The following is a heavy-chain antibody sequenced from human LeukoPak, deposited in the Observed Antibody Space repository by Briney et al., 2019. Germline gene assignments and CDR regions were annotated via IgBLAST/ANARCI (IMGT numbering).Heavy chain of an antibody. V-gene: IGHV3-23*01. D-gene: IGHD6-13*01. Sequence: GGSLRLSCAASGFTFSTYRMSWVRQAPGKGLGWVSGISGSGGSTYLADSVKGRFTISRDNSKNTLYLQMNSLRADDTAVYYCAKDRPTVYSSSWLHFLDSWGQGTLVTVSS. CDR3: AKDRPTVYSSSWLHFLDS. CDR1: GFTFSTYR. CDR2: ISGSGGST. J-gene: IGHJ4*02.